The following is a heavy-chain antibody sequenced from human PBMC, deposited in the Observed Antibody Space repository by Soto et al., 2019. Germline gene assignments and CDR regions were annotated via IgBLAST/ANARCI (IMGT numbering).Heavy chain of an antibody. CDR2: IIPIFGTA. D-gene: IGHD2-8*01. J-gene: IGHJ6*02. CDR1: GGTFSSYA. V-gene: IGHV1-69*13. Sequence: GASVKVSCKASGGTFSSYAISWVRQAPGQGLEWMGGIIPIFGTANYAQKFQGRVTITADESTSTAYMELSSLRSEDTAVYYCARGMLGYCTNGVCYTSQDYYYGMDVWDQGTTVTVSS. CDR3: ARGMLGYCTNGVCYTSQDYYYGMDV.